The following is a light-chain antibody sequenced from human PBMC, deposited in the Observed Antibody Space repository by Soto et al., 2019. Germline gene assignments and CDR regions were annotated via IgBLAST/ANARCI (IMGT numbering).Light chain of an antibody. V-gene: IGKV3-11*01. CDR2: DAS. Sequence: EVALTQSPGTLCLSPGERVTLSCRASQTISSRYLAWYQQKPGQAPRLLIYDASNRATGIPARFSGSGSGTDFTLTISSLELEDFAVYYCQQRRNWQVTFGQGTRLEIK. CDR1: QTISSRY. J-gene: IGKJ5*01. CDR3: QQRRNWQVT.